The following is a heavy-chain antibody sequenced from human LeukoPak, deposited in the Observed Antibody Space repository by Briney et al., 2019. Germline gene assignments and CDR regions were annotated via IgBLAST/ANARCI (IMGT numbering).Heavy chain of an antibody. D-gene: IGHD5-18*01. CDR2: IYSGGST. CDR1: GFTVSSVY. CDR3: ATAEIRVNSYGYLDY. V-gene: IGHV3-53*01. J-gene: IGHJ4*02. Sequence: PGGSLRLSCAASGFTVSSVYMSWVRQAPGKGLEWVSLIYSGGSTYYADSVKGRFTISRDNSKNTLSFQMNSLRAEDTAIYYCATAEIRVNSYGYLDYWGQGTLVTVSS.